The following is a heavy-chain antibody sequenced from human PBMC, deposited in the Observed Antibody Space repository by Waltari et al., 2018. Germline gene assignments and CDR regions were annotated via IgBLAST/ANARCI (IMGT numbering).Heavy chain of an antibody. CDR3: TKMRRNLPRDIIDN. V-gene: IGHV3-23*01. J-gene: IGHJ4*02. CDR1: GFIFSRFA. Sequence: EVQLLESGGGLVQRGGSLRLSCAVSGFIFSRFAMSWVSHTPGKGVGWGAGTSASSGSTYYAYSVQGRFTISRDNSKKRVFLQMNSLRAEDTATYYCTKMRRNLPRDIIDNWGQGTQVIIAS. CDR2: TSASSGST.